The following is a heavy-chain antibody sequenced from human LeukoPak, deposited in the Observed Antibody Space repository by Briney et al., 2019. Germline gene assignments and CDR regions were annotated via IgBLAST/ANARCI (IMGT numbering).Heavy chain of an antibody. D-gene: IGHD6-19*01. Sequence: SETLSLTCTVSGGSVSDYYWSWIRQSPGKGLEWIGYIYYTGSSSYNPSLRSRVTISVDTSKNQFSLKLSSVTAADTAVYYCAREGIGTGGWSPFDYWGQGTLVTVSS. J-gene: IGHJ4*02. CDR3: AREGIGTGGWSPFDY. CDR1: GGSVSDYY. CDR2: IYYTGSS. V-gene: IGHV4-59*02.